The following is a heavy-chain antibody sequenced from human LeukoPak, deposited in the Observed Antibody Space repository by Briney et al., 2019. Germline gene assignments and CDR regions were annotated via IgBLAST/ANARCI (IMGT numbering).Heavy chain of an antibody. J-gene: IGHJ4*02. D-gene: IGHD5-18*01. Sequence: ASVKVSCKASGYSFTSNAMQWVRQAPGQGLEWMGWINLNSRGTNYAQKFQGRVTMTRDTSISTAYMELSRLRSDDTAVYYCARDGQLWSEIYFDYWGQGTLVTVSS. CDR2: INLNSRGT. CDR1: GYSFTSNA. V-gene: IGHV1-2*02. CDR3: ARDGQLWSEIYFDY.